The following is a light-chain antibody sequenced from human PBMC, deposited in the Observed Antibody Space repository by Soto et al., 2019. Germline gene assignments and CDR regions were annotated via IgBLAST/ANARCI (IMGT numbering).Light chain of an antibody. CDR3: SSYTSTSTLYV. CDR1: SSDIGGYIY. V-gene: IGLV2-14*03. CDR2: DVS. Sequence: QSALTQPASVSGSPGQSITISCTGTSSDIGGYIYVSWYQQLPGKVPKLIIYDVSNRPSGVSDRFSGSKSGNAASLTISGLQAEDEADYYCSSYTSTSTLYVFGTGTKLTVL. J-gene: IGLJ1*01.